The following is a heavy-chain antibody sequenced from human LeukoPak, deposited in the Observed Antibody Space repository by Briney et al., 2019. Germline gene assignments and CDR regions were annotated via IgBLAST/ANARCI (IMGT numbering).Heavy chain of an antibody. J-gene: IGHJ5*02. CDR1: GFTFSSYW. CDR3: ARMRTRYPGFDP. V-gene: IGHV3-74*01. CDR2: INIDGSST. D-gene: IGHD2-15*01. Sequence: GGSLRLSCAASGFTFSSYWMHWVRQAPGKGLVLVSRINIDGSSTSYADSVKGRFNISRDNAKNTLYLQMNSLRAEDTTVDYCARMRTRYPGFDPWGQGTLVTVSS.